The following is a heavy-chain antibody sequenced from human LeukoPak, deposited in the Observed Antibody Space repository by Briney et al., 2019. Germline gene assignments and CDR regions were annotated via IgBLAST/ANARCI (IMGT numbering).Heavy chain of an antibody. V-gene: IGHV3-23*01. J-gene: IGHJ4*02. CDR1: GFIFSSYA. D-gene: IGHD3-22*01. CDR3: AKGSYYDSSGSFYFDY. Sequence: GGSLRLSCVVSGFIFSSYAMSWVRQAPGKGLEWVSGISGSGDNTYYADSVKGRFTISRDNSKNTLYVQMNSLGTEDTAAYYCAKGSYYDSSGSFYFDYWGQGTLVTVSS. CDR2: ISGSGDNT.